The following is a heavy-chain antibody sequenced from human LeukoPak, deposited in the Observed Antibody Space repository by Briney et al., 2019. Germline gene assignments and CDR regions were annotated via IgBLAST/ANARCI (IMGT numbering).Heavy chain of an antibody. Sequence: SETLSLTCSVSGYAISSGYFWGWIRQLPGKGLEWIGTIYHSGSTYYNPSLKSRVTISVDTSKNQFSLKLSSVTAADTAVYYCARGYSSSWYFNWFDPWGQGTLVTVSS. J-gene: IGHJ5*02. CDR3: ARGYSSSWYFNWFDP. CDR1: GYAISSGYF. CDR2: IYHSGST. V-gene: IGHV4-38-2*02. D-gene: IGHD6-13*01.